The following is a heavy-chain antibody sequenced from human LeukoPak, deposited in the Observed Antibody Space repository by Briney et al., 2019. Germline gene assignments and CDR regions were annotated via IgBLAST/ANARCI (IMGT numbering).Heavy chain of an antibody. CDR3: ARSGSYAGDY. D-gene: IGHD1-26*01. CDR1: GFTFSSYG. V-gene: IGHV3-30*02. CDR2: IRNDGSNK. J-gene: IGHJ4*02. Sequence: PGGSLKLTCAASGFTFSSYGMHWVRQAPGKGLEWVAFIRNDGSNKYYADSVKGRFTISRDNPKNTLYLQMNSLRAEDTAVYYCARSGSYAGDYWGQGTLVTVSS.